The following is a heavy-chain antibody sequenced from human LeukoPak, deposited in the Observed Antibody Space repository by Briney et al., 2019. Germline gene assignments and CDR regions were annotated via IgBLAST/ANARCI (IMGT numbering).Heavy chain of an antibody. CDR2: IYYSGST. CDR1: GGSISSYY. Sequence: SETLSLTCTVSGGSISSYYWSWIRQPPGKGLEWIGYIYYSGSTNYNPSLKSRVTISVDTSKNQFSLKLRSVTAADTAVYYCARAYYDILTGHMGNWFDPWGQGTLVTVSS. CDR3: ARAYYDILTGHMGNWFDP. V-gene: IGHV4-59*01. D-gene: IGHD3-9*01. J-gene: IGHJ5*02.